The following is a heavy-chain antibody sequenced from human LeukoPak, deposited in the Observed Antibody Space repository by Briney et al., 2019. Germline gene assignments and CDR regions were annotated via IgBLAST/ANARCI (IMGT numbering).Heavy chain of an antibody. V-gene: IGHV3-11*04. D-gene: IGHD1-26*01. CDR3: ARGPRSGSSYGTPPDV. CDR2: ISSSGTTI. Sequence: GGSLRLSCAASGFTFSDYYMSWIRQAPGKGLEWVSYISSSGTTIYYADSVKGRFTISRDNAKNTLYLQMNSLRAEDTAVYYCARGPRSGSSYGTPPDVWGKGATVTVSS. CDR1: GFTFSDYY. J-gene: IGHJ6*04.